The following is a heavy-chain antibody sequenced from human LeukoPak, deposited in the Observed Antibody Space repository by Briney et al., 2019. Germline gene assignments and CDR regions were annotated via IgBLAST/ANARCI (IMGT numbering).Heavy chain of an antibody. Sequence: SETLSLTCAVYGGSFSGYYWSWIRQPPGKGLEWIGEINHSGSTNYNPSLKSRVTISVDTSKNQFSLKLSSVTAADTAVYYCARDPDYYDSSGGNNAFDIWGQGTMVTVSS. J-gene: IGHJ3*02. CDR3: ARDPDYYDSSGGNNAFDI. CDR2: INHSGST. CDR1: GGSFSGYY. D-gene: IGHD3-22*01. V-gene: IGHV4-34*01.